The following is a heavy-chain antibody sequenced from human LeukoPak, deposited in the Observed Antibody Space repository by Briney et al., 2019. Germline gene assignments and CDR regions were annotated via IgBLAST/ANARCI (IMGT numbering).Heavy chain of an antibody. Sequence: TGGSLRLSCAASGFTFSSYGMHWVRQAPGKGLEWVAVISYDGSNKYYADPVKGRFTISRDNSKNTLYLQMNSLRAEDTAVYYCAKDSVAGFDYWGQGTLVTVSS. CDR3: AKDSVAGFDY. CDR1: GFTFSSYG. J-gene: IGHJ4*02. V-gene: IGHV3-30*18. D-gene: IGHD6-19*01. CDR2: ISYDGSNK.